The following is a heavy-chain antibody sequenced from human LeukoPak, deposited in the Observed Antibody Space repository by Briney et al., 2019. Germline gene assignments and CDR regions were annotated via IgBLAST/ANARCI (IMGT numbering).Heavy chain of an antibody. CDR1: GGSISSSSYH. Sequence: SETLSLTCTVSGGSISSSSYHWGWIRQPPGKGLEWIGSIYYSGSTYYNPSLQSRVTISVDTSKNQFSLKLSSVTAADTAVYYCARSGGWVLNFDFWGQGTLVTVSS. CDR3: ARSGGWVLNFDF. D-gene: IGHD6-19*01. V-gene: IGHV4-39*01. J-gene: IGHJ4*02. CDR2: IYYSGST.